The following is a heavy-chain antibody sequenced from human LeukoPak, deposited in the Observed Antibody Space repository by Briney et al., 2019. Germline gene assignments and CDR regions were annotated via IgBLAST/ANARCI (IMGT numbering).Heavy chain of an antibody. CDR1: GFTFSTYS. D-gene: IGHD4-17*01. Sequence: PGGSLRLSCAASGFTFSTYSMNWVPQAPGKGLEWISFISSSTTTIHYANSVKGRFTISRDKAKNSLYLQMNSLRDEDTAVYYCARDWGNDYGHHFDFWGQGTLVTVSS. J-gene: IGHJ4*02. V-gene: IGHV3-48*02. CDR2: ISSSTTTI. CDR3: ARDWGNDYGHHFDF.